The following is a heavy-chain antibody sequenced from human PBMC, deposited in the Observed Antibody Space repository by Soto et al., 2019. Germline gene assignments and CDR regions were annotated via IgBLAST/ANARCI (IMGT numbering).Heavy chain of an antibody. CDR1: GFTVSSNY. J-gene: IGHJ4*02. Sequence: GGSLRLSCAASGFTVSSNYMSWVRQAPGKGLEWVSIIYSGGATYYADTVRGRFTISKDNSKNTVYLQMNSLRAGDTAVYYCARGRWLRLFDYWGQGTPVTVSS. V-gene: IGHV3-53*01. CDR3: ARGRWLRLFDY. D-gene: IGHD5-12*01. CDR2: IYSGGAT.